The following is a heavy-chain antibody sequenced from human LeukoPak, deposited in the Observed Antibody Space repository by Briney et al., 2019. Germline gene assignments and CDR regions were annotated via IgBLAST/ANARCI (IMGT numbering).Heavy chain of an antibody. CDR3: AKESDLYCTNGVCYNDY. CDR1: GFTFSSYA. V-gene: IGHV3-23*01. J-gene: IGHJ4*02. CDR2: ISGSGGST. D-gene: IGHD2-8*01. Sequence: GGSLRLSCAASGFTFSSYAMSWVRQAPGKGLEWVPAISGSGGSTYYADSVKGRFTISRDNSKNTLYLQMNSLRAEDTAVYYCAKESDLYCTNGVCYNDYWGQGTLVTVSS.